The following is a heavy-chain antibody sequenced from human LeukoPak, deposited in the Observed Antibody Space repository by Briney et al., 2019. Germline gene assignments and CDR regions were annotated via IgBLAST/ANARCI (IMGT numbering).Heavy chain of an antibody. CDR1: GFTFSSYA. Sequence: GGSLRLSCAASGFTFSSYAMSWVRQAPGKGLEWVSAISGSGGSTYYADSVKGRSTISRDNSKNTLYLQMNSLRAEDTAVYYCAKSSPYYDFWDWDYYYYMGVWGKGTTVTVSS. CDR2: ISGSGGST. J-gene: IGHJ6*03. CDR3: AKSSPYYDFWDWDYYYYMGV. V-gene: IGHV3-23*01. D-gene: IGHD3-3*01.